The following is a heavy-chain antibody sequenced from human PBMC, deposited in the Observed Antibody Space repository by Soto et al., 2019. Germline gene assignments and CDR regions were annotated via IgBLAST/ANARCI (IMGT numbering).Heavy chain of an antibody. D-gene: IGHD2-15*01. J-gene: IGHJ6*02. V-gene: IGHV3-30-3*01. CDR2: ISYDGSNK. CDR1: GFTFSSYA. Sequence: GGSLRLSCAASGFTFSSYAMHWVRQAPGKGLEWVAVISYDGSNKYYADSVKGRFTISRDNSKNTLYLQMNSLRAEDTAVYYCARELTPRVVTPGGYYYYGMDVWGQGTTVTVSS. CDR3: ARELTPRVVTPGGYYYYGMDV.